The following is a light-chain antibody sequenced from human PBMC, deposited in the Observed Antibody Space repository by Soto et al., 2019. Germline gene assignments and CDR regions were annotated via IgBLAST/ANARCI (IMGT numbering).Light chain of an antibody. V-gene: IGKV3-15*01. CDR2: GAS. CDR1: QSVSNN. CDR3: QQYNNWWT. Sequence: EIVMTQSPATLSVSPGERATLSCRASQSVSNNLAWYQKKPGQAPGLLIYGASTRATGIPARCSGCGSGTEFTLTISSLQSEDFAFYYCQQYNNWWTFGQGTRVDIK. J-gene: IGKJ1*01.